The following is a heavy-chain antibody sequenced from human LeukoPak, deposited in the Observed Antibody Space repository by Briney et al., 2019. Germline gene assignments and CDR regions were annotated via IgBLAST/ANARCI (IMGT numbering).Heavy chain of an antibody. D-gene: IGHD1-14*01. V-gene: IGHV1-18*01. CDR1: GYTFGRYG. J-gene: IGHJ4*02. CDR2: ISTYSGDT. Sequence: GASVKVSCKGSGYTFGRYGVTWVRQAPGQGLEWMGWISTYSGDTIYAQKIQGRVTMTADTSTNTVYMDLRSLRSDDTAVYYCARDLGHCRNVVCSSSAYWGRGTLVTVSS. CDR3: ARDLGHCRNVVCSSSAY.